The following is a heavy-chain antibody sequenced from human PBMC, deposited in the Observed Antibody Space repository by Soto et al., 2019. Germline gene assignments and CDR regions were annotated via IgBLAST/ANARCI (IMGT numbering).Heavy chain of an antibody. V-gene: IGHV3-74*01. Sequence: EVQLVESGGGLVQPGGSLRLSCAASGFNFSIYWMHWVRQAPGKGLVWVSRINSDGSATYYADSVKGRFTISRDNAKNTLYLHMHSLRAEDTAVYYCVRGGAYGDYRLDYWGQGTPVTVSS. D-gene: IGHD4-17*01. CDR3: VRGGAYGDYRLDY. J-gene: IGHJ4*02. CDR2: INSDGSAT. CDR1: GFNFSIYW.